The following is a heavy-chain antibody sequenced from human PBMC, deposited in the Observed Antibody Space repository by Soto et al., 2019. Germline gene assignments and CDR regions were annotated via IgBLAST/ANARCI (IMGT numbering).Heavy chain of an antibody. CDR2: IIPILGTT. CDR3: AAGGRDGYIR. J-gene: IGHJ4*02. V-gene: IGHV1-69*01. Sequence: QGQLLQSGAEVRKPGSSVKVSCKTSRDTFDSYAITWVRQATGQGLEWMGGIIPILGTTKYAQKFQGRVTMTADESTNTAHMELSSLRFEDRAMYYCAAGGRDGYIRWGQGTQVTVSS. CDR1: RDTFDSYA. D-gene: IGHD5-18*01.